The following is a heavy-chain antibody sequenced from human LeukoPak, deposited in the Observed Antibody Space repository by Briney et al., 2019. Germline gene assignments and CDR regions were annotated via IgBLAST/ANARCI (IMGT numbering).Heavy chain of an antibody. J-gene: IGHJ5*02. Sequence: GASVKVSCKASGYTFTNYGISWVRQAPGQGLEWMGWISVYNDNTNYAQKFQGRVTMTTDTSTSTAYMELRSLRSDDTAVYYCARTIAVAGPGLNWFDPWGQGTLVTVSS. V-gene: IGHV1-18*01. D-gene: IGHD6-19*01. CDR2: ISVYNDNT. CDR3: ARTIAVAGPGLNWFDP. CDR1: GYTFTNYG.